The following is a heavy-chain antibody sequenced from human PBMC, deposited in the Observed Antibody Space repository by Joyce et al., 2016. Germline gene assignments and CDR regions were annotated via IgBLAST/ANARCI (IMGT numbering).Heavy chain of an antibody. CDR2: NCQRGSS. CDR3: ARDYWGSLHY. J-gene: IGHJ4*02. CDR1: GVSMDGDC. V-gene: IGHV4-59*01. Sequence: QVQLLESGPGLVRPSETLSLTRTVSGVSMDGDCWSWIRQPPGKGLEWIGYNCQRGSSNYNTFLKSRVTISLDMSKNQFSLNLSSVTAADTAMYYCARDYWGSLHYWGQGRLVTVSS. D-gene: IGHD7-27*01.